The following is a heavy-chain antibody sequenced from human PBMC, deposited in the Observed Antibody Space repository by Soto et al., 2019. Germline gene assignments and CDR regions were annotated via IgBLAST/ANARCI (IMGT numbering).Heavy chain of an antibody. V-gene: IGHV1-2*02. J-gene: IGHJ6*02. Sequence: QVQLVQSGTEVRKPGASVKVSCKASGFTDYYIHWVRQAPGQGLEWMGWVNPSSGGTNYAQKFQGRVAMTRDTFIITAYMELSSLQSDDTAVYYCAREGSDDYGSYGMDVGGQGTTVTVSS. D-gene: IGHD4-17*01. CDR1: GFTDYY. CDR2: VNPSSGGT. CDR3: AREGSDDYGSYGMDV.